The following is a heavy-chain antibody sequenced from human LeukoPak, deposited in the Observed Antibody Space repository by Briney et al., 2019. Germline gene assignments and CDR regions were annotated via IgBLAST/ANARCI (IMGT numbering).Heavy chain of an antibody. V-gene: IGHV1-2*02. Sequence: GASVKVSCKASGYTFTGYYMHWVRQAPGQGLEWMGWINPNSGGTNYAQKFQGRVTMTRDTSISTAYMELSRLRSDDTAVYYCARELELMWLVQLRRSAFDIWGQGTMVTVSS. D-gene: IGHD6-19*01. CDR3: ARELELMWLVQLRRSAFDI. J-gene: IGHJ3*02. CDR2: INPNSGGT. CDR1: GYTFTGYY.